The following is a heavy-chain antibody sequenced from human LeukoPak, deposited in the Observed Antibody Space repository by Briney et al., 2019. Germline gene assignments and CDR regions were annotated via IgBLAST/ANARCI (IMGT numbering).Heavy chain of an antibody. CDR2: INSDGRST. V-gene: IGHV3-74*01. CDR1: GFTFSSYW. J-gene: IGHJ4*02. CDR3: ASTLGNSASYFDY. Sequence: PGGSLRLSCAAAGFTFSSYWMHWVRQAPGKGLVWVSRINSDGRSTIYADSVKGRFTISRDNAKNSLYLQMNSLRAEDTAVYYCASTLGNSASYFDYWGQGTLVTVSS. D-gene: IGHD1-26*01.